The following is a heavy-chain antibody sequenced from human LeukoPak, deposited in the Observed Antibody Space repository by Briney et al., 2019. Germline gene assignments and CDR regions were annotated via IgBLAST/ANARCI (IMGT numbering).Heavy chain of an antibody. V-gene: IGHV4-34*01. Sequence: PSETLSLTCAVYGGSFSGYYWSWIRQPPGKGLEWIGEINHSGSTNYNPSLKSRVTISVDTSENQFSLKLSSVTAADTAVYYCARDIVVVPAANADAFDIWGQGTMVTVSS. D-gene: IGHD2-2*01. CDR1: GGSFSGYY. CDR2: INHSGST. CDR3: ARDIVVVPAANADAFDI. J-gene: IGHJ3*02.